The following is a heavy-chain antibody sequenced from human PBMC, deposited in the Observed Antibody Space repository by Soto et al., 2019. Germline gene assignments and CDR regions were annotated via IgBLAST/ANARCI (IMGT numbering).Heavy chain of an antibody. CDR3: ARDAFRYSSSWYPTLVSGLTLDS. CDR1: GYTFTNYG. CDR2: ISAYNGDT. D-gene: IGHD6-13*01. V-gene: IGHV1-18*01. Sequence: ASVKVSCKASGYTFTNYGFTWVRQAPGQGLEWMGWISAYNGDTNYAQKFQGRVTMTTDTSTSTAYMELRSLRSDDTAVYYCARDAFRYSSSWYPTLVSGLTLDSWGQGTLVTVSS. J-gene: IGHJ4*02.